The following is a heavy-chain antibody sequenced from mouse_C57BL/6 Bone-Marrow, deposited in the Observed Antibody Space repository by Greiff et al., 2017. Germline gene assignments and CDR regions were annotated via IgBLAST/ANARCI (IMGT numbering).Heavy chain of an antibody. J-gene: IGHJ1*03. CDR3: ARGLLRRWYFEV. CDR2: IYPRSGNT. V-gene: IGHV1-81*01. Sequence: QVQLQQSGAELARPGASVKLSCKASGYTFTSYGISWVKQRTGQGLEWIGEIYPRSGNTYYNEKFKGKATLTADKSSSTAYMELRSLTSEDSAVYVCARGLLRRWYFEVWGTGTTVTVAS. D-gene: IGHD1-2*01. CDR1: GYTFTSYG.